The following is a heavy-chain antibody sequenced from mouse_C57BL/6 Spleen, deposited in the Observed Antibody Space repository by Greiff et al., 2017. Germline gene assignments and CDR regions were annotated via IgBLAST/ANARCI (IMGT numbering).Heavy chain of an antibody. D-gene: IGHD4-1*01. V-gene: IGHV1-82*01. CDR3: ARSPWDGYAMDY. CDR2: IYPGDGDT. CDR1: GYAFSSSW. J-gene: IGHJ4*01. Sequence: VQRVESGPELVKPGASVKISCKASGYAFSSSWMNWVKQRPGKGLEWIGRIYPGDGDTNYNGKFKGKATLTADKSSSTAYMQLSSLTSEDSAVYFCARSPWDGYAMDYWGQGTSVTVSS.